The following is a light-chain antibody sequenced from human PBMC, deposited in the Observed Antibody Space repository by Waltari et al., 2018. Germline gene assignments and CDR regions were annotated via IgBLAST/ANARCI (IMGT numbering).Light chain of an antibody. Sequence: EIVMTQSPATLYVSPGERAPLSCRASQSVSSNLAWFQKKPGQATRLLIYGASTRATGFSARFRGSGSGTEFTLTISSLQSEDFAVYFCLQYDNWPRVFGQGTKLEIK. J-gene: IGKJ2*01. CDR1: QSVSSN. V-gene: IGKV3-15*01. CDR2: GAS. CDR3: LQYDNWPRV.